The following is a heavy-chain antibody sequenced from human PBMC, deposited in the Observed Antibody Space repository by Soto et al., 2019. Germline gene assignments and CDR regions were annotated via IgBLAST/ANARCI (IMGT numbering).Heavy chain of an antibody. J-gene: IGHJ4*02. D-gene: IGHD6-19*01. CDR1: GFTFSTSA. Sequence: GGSLRLSCVASGFTFSTSAMSWVRQAPGKGLEWVSVIAGSSGTTKYADSVKGRFTISRDNSKNTLFLQMDSLRDEDTAIYYCAKGMTPVGWYEFEYWGQGTVVTVSS. CDR3: AKGMTPVGWYEFEY. CDR2: IAGSSGTT. V-gene: IGHV3-23*01.